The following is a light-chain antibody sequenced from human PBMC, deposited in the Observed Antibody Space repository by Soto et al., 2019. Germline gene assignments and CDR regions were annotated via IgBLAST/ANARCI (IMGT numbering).Light chain of an antibody. CDR2: EVS. Sequence: QSALTQPPSASGSPGQSVTISCTGTSSDVGKYDYVSWFQHHPGKAPKLIIYEVSKRPSGVPDRFSGSKSGSTASLTVSGLQTDDEADYYCSSDTITGTILFGGGTKLTVL. J-gene: IGLJ3*02. V-gene: IGLV2-8*01. CDR3: SSDTITGTIL. CDR1: SSDVGKYDY.